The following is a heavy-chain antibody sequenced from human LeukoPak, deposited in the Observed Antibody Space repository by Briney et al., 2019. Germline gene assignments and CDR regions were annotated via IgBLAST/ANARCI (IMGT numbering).Heavy chain of an antibody. J-gene: IGHJ4*02. V-gene: IGHV1-18*01. CDR1: GYTFCSYG. D-gene: IGHD6-25*01. CDR3: ARVAERHLDYYFDY. Sequence: GASVKVSCKASGYTFCSYGFSWVRQATGQGLEWMGWISAYNGDTKYAQKLQGRVTMTTDTSTTTAYMELRSLRSDDTAVYYCARVAERHLDYYFDYWGQGTLVTVSS. CDR2: ISAYNGDT.